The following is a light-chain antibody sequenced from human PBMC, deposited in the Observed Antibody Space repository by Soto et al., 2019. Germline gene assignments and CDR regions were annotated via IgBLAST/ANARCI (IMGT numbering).Light chain of an antibody. CDR2: DVT. J-gene: IGLJ2*01. CDR1: SSGVGGYNF. V-gene: IGLV2-8*01. CDR3: SSYAGSNKVV. Sequence: QSALTQPPSASGSHGQSVTISCTGTSSGVGGYNFVSWYQQHPGKAPKLTIYDVTKRPSGVPDRFSGSKSGNTASLTVSGLQAEDEADYYCSSYAGSNKVVFGGGTKVTVL.